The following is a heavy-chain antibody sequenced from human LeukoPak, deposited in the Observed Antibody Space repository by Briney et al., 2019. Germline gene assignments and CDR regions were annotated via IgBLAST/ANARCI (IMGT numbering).Heavy chain of an antibody. D-gene: IGHD2-2*01. Sequence: ASVKVSCQSSGGTYSSYAISWVRQAPGQGLEWMGGIITIFGISNYAQKFQGRVTITEDKSTRTAYMELSSQRSEYTAVYYCARAVVVPAANDWFDPWGQGTLVTVSS. V-gene: IGHV1-69*10. CDR2: IITIFGIS. CDR3: ARAVVVPAANDWFDP. CDR1: GGTYSSYA. J-gene: IGHJ5*02.